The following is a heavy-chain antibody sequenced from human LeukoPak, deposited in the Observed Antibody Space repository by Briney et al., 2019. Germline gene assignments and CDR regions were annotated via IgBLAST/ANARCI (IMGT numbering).Heavy chain of an antibody. J-gene: IGHJ4*02. CDR3: ARGAFDY. CDR1: GYTFSDYY. V-gene: IGHV1-2*02. CDR2: IDPNSGGT. Sequence: ASVKVSCKASGYTFSDYYIHWVRQAPGQGLEWMGWIDPNSGGTDYAQKFQGRVSMTSDPSISTAYMELSSLGSGDSAVYYCARGAFDYWGEGALVTVSS.